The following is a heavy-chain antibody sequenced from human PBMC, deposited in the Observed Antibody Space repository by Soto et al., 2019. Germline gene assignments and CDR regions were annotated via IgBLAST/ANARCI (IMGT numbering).Heavy chain of an antibody. D-gene: IGHD3-22*01. Sequence: PGGSLRLSCVVSGLTVSSISMNWVRQAPGKGLEWVSIIYSGGRTNYADSVKGRFSISRDTSRNTLYLQLSSLRVEDTAVYYCARDTPLFSFGYQRGNYFDYWGQGALVTVS. J-gene: IGHJ4*02. CDR2: IYSGGRT. CDR3: ARDTPLFSFGYQRGNYFDY. V-gene: IGHV3-66*01. CDR1: GLTVSSIS.